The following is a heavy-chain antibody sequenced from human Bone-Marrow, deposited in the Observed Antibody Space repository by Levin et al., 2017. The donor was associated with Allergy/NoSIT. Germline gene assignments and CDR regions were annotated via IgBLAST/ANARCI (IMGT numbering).Heavy chain of an antibody. CDR3: ERGTYLDHAFDI. Sequence: SETLSLTCTVSGVSISSGGYSWSWIRQPLGKGPEWIAYIFHVGSTYFSPSLKSRVTISLDSSQNQFSLEVTSVNAADTAVYYCERGTYLDHAFDIGGPGTMVTVSS. D-gene: IGHD1-7*01. CDR2: IFHVGST. V-gene: IGHV4-30-2*01. CDR1: GVSISSGGYS. J-gene: IGHJ3*02.